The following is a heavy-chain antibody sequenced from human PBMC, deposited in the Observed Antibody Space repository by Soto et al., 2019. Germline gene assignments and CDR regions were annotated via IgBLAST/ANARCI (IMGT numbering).Heavy chain of an antibody. CDR2: IYYSGTT. D-gene: IGHD3-10*01. CDR1: GDSISSYS. CDR3: AGHPPAGRYYDLGSYHYYYAMDV. Sequence: PSETLSLTCTVSGDSISSYSWSWIRQPPGKGLEWIGYIYYSGTTNYNPSLKSRVTISLDTSKNQFSLNLSSVTAADTAVYYCAGHPPAGRYYDLGSYHYYYAMDVWGPGTMVTVFS. J-gene: IGHJ6*02. V-gene: IGHV4-59*08.